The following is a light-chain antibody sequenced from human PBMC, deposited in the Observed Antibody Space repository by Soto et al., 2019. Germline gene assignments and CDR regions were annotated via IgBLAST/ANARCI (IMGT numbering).Light chain of an antibody. CDR2: AAS. V-gene: IGKV3-20*01. J-gene: IGKJ1*01. Sequence: EIVLTQSPGTLSLSPGERATLSCRASQNLGSGYLAWYQQKPSQAPRTLIYAASSRATGIPDRFSGSGSGTDFTLSISRLEPEDFAVYYCQQYDTSPRTFGQGTKVDIK. CDR3: QQYDTSPRT. CDR1: QNLGSGY.